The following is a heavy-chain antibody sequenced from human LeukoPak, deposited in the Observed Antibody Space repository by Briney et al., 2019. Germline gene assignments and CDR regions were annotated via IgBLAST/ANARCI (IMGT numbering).Heavy chain of an antibody. CDR2: IRYDGRIQ. CDR1: GFTFSNSG. CDR3: AKGPVVRGVTLILKTGEKGALDY. J-gene: IGHJ4*02. V-gene: IGHV3-30*02. Sequence: GGSLRLSCAAPGFTFSNSGMHWVRQAPGKGLEWVAFIRYDGRIQYYADSVKRRFTISRDNSENTLYLQMTSLRPEDTAVYYCAKGPVVRGVTLILKTGEKGALDYWGQGTLVTVSS. D-gene: IGHD3-10*01.